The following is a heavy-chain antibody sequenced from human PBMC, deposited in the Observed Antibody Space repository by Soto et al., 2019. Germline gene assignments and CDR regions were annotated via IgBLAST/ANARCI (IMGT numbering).Heavy chain of an antibody. V-gene: IGHV1-69*01. CDR3: ARVGRLEPNYYYYYGMDV. CDR1: GGTFSRHA. CDR2: IIPIFGTA. D-gene: IGHD1-1*01. Sequence: QVQLVQSGAEVRKPGSSVKVSCKASGGTFSRHAISWVRQAPGQGLEWMGGIIPIFGTANHAQKFQGRVTIIADESTSTVYMELSSLRSEDTAVYYCARVGRLEPNYYYYYGMDVWGQGTTVTVSS. J-gene: IGHJ6*02.